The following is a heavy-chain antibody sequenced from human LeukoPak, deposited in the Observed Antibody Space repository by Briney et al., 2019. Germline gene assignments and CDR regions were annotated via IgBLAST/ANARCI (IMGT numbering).Heavy chain of an antibody. D-gene: IGHD6-13*01. CDR1: GFTFNSYA. CDR2: ISYDGSNK. Sequence: PGRSLRLSCAASGFTFNSYAVHWVRQAPGKGLEWVAVISYDGSNKYYAGSVKGRFTISRDNSKDTLYLQMSSLSAEDTAVYFCARENSSSWYYFDYWGQGTLLIVSS. V-gene: IGHV3-30-3*01. CDR3: ARENSSSWYYFDY. J-gene: IGHJ4*02.